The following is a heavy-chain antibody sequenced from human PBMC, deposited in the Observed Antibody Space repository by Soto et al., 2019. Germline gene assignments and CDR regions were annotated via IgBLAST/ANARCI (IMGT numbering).Heavy chain of an antibody. CDR1: GFTFSDHY. CDR3: VRVHSGTYSFDY. Sequence: GGSLRLSCAASGFTFSDHYIDWVRQAPGKGLEWVGRTRNQAHSYTTEYAASVEGRFTISRDNSKNSVYLQMNSLRTEDTSVYYCVRVHSGTYSFDYWGQGTLVTVSS. D-gene: IGHD1-26*01. J-gene: IGHJ4*02. V-gene: IGHV3-72*01. CDR2: TRNQAHSYTT.